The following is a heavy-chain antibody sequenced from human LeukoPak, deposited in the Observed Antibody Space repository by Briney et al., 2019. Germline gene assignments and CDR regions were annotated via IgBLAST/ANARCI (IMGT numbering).Heavy chain of an antibody. CDR1: GYTFTSYG. D-gene: IGHD6-6*01. Sequence: ASVKVSCKASGYTFTSYGISWVRQAPGQGLEWMGWISAYNGNTNYAQRLQGRVTMTRDTSTSTVYMELSSLRSDDTAVYYCARTAARRFDYWGQGTLVTVSS. J-gene: IGHJ4*02. V-gene: IGHV1-18*01. CDR3: ARTAARRFDY. CDR2: ISAYNGNT.